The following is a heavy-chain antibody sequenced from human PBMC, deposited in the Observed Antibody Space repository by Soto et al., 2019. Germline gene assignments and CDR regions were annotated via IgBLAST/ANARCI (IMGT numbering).Heavy chain of an antibody. CDR1: GGSISSGGYS. V-gene: IGHV4-30-2*01. CDR2: IYHSGST. Sequence: QLQLQESGSGLVKPSQTLSLTCAVSGGSISSGGYSWNWIRQPPGKGLEWIGYIYHSGSTYYNPSPKSRATISVDRSKNQFPLKLSSVTAADTAVYYCASSHAGAHITAAVHWGQGTLVTVSS. D-gene: IGHD6-13*01. J-gene: IGHJ4*02. CDR3: ASSHAGAHITAAVH.